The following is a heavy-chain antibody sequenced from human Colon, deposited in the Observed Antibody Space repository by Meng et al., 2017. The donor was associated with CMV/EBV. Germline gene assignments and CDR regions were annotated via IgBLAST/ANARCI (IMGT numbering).Heavy chain of an antibody. V-gene: IGHV1-2*02. CDR2: INSNSGAT. CDR3: ARDPSGSRVPFDY. D-gene: IGHD1-26*01. Sequence: QVEVVQSGAEVKKPGAPMKVSCKTSGYTFSDYHIPWVRQAPGQGLEWMGWINSNSGATDYAQKFQGRFTMTRDTSITTVYMELSSLRSDDTAVYYCARDPSGSRVPFDYWGQGSLVTVSS. CDR1: GYTFSDYH. J-gene: IGHJ4*02.